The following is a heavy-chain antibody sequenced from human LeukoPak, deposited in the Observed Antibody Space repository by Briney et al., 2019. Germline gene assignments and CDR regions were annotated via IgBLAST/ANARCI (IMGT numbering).Heavy chain of an antibody. CDR2: ISSSSSYI. CDR3: ARDGPDYYYYGMDV. CDR1: GFTFSSYS. Sequence: GGSLRLSCAAPGFTFSSYSMNWVRQAPGKGLEWVSSISSSSSYIYYADSVKGRFTISRDNAKNSLYLQMNSLRAEDTAVYYCARDGPDYYYYGMDVWGQGTTVTVSS. J-gene: IGHJ6*02. V-gene: IGHV3-21*01.